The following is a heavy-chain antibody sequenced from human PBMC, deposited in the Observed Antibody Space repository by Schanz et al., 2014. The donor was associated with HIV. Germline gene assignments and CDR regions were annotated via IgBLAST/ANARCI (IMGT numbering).Heavy chain of an antibody. CDR1: GGTFSSYA. V-gene: IGHV1-69*01. J-gene: IGHJ4*02. Sequence: QVQLVQSGAEVRKPGTSVKVSCKATGGTFSSYAVNWVRQAPGQGLEWMGGIIPVFGTTDYAQKFQGTVTITADESTSTAYMELSSLRSEDTAVYYCARAGDISGYYIDYWGQGTLVTVSS. CDR2: IIPVFGTT. D-gene: IGHD3-22*01. CDR3: ARAGDISGYYIDY.